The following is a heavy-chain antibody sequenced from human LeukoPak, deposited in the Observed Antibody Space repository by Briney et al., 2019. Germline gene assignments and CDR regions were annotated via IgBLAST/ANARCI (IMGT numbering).Heavy chain of an antibody. CDR2: IASETYGGTA. J-gene: IGHJ4*02. CDR1: GFTFGDYA. V-gene: IGHV3-49*04. Sequence: GGSLRLSCTASGFTFGDYAMTWVRQAPGKGLEWVGFIASETYGGTAEYDASVKGRFTISRDDSKSIAYLQMNSLKTEDTAVYYCTRDQTPYYWGQGTLVTVSS. CDR3: TRDQTPYY.